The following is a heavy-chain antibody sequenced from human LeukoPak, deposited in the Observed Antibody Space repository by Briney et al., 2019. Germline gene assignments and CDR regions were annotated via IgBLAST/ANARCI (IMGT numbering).Heavy chain of an antibody. J-gene: IGHJ4*02. CDR1: GGTFSSYA. CDR3: ARGAVDTAMAGSW. V-gene: IGHV1-69*05. CDR2: IIPIFGTA. Sequence: SVKVSCKASGGTFSSYAISWVRQAPGQGLEWMGGIIPIFGTANYAQKFQSRVTITTDESTSTAYMELSSLRSEDTAVYYCARGAVDTAMAGSWWGQGTLVTVSS. D-gene: IGHD5-18*01.